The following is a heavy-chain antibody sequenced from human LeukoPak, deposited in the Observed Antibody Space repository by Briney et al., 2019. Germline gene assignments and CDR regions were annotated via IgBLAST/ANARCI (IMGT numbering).Heavy chain of an antibody. CDR1: GFTFSSYC. V-gene: IGHV3-30*03. CDR2: ILYVGSKK. J-gene: IGHJ4*02. Sequence: GGSLRLSCAASGFTFSSYCMRGVRQPPGRGLAGVAGILYVGSKKYYADSVKGRFTISRDNSKNTLYLQMNSLRAEDTAVYYCYISIDDWGQGTLVTVSS. CDR3: YISIDD. D-gene: IGHD4-11*01.